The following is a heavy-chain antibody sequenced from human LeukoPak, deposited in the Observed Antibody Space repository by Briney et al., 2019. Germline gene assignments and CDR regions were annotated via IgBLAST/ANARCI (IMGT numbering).Heavy chain of an antibody. V-gene: IGHV3-48*03. D-gene: IGHD4-17*01. J-gene: IGHJ4*02. CDR2: ISSSGSTI. CDR1: GFTFSSYE. Sequence: GGSLRLSCAASGFTFSSYEMNWVRQAPGKGLEGVSYISSSGSTIYYADSVKGRFTISRDNAKNSLYPQMNSLRAEDTAVYYCASVDYGDYDWWGQGTLVTVSS. CDR3: ASVDYGDYDW.